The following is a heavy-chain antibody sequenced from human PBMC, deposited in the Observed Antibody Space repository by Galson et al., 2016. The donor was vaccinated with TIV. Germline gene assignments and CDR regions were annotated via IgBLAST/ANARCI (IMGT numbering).Heavy chain of an antibody. D-gene: IGHD6-6*01. J-gene: IGHJ4*02. V-gene: IGHV1-69*02. CDR3: ARAGVGAARDGGDY. Sequence: SVKVSCKASGSIFSTYTIFWVRQAPGQGLEWMGRIIPIIGMTKYAQKFQGRVTITADTSTNTAYMELCSLRSEDTAIYYCARAGVGAARDGGDYWGQGTLVTVSS. CDR2: IIPIIGMT. CDR1: GSIFSTYT.